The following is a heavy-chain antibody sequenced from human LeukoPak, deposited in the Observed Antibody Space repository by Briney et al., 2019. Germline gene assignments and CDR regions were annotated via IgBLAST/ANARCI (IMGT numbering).Heavy chain of an antibody. CDR3: ARANYYYYYGMDV. CDR2: INHSGST. CDR1: GGSFSGYY. V-gene: IGHV4-34*01. J-gene: IGHJ6*02. Sequence: KASETLPLTCAVYGGSFSGYYWSWIRQPPGKGLEWIGEINHSGSTNYNPSLKSRVTISVDTSKNQFSLKLSSVTAADTAVYYCARANYYYYYGMDVWGQGTTVTVSS.